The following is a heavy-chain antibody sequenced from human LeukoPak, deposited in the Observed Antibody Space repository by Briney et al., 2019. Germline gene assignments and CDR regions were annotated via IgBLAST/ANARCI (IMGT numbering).Heavy chain of an antibody. V-gene: IGHV3-23*01. J-gene: IGHJ4*02. D-gene: IGHD2-15*01. CDR1: GFTFSSYA. CDR3: AKLTGGSCYGSCDS. Sequence: GGSLRLSCAASGFTFSSYAMSWVRQAPGKGLEWVSAISGSGGSTYYADSVKGRFTISGDNSKNTLYLQMNSLRAEDTAVYYCAKLTGGSCYGSCDSWGQGTLVTVSS. CDR2: ISGSGGST.